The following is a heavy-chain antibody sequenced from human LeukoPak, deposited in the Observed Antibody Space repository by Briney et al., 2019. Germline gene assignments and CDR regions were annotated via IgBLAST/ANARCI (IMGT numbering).Heavy chain of an antibody. Sequence: TSETLSLTCTVSGGSISSSSYYWGWIRQPPGKGLEWIGSMYYSGSTYYNPSLKSRVTISVDTSKNQFSLKLSSVTAADTAVYYCARQDIYCSRTSCYARPNYFDYWGQGTLVTVSS. J-gene: IGHJ4*02. V-gene: IGHV4-39*01. CDR2: MYYSGST. CDR3: ARQDIYCSRTSCYARPNYFDY. D-gene: IGHD2-2*01. CDR1: GGSISSSSYY.